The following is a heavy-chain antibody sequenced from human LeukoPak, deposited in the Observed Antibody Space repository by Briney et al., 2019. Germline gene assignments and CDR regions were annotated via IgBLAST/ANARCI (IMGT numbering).Heavy chain of an antibody. CDR3: VRDLWFAELLPLYLDH. J-gene: IGHJ4*02. CDR1: GGSISSGGYY. V-gene: IGHV4-31*03. D-gene: IGHD3-10*01. Sequence: SETLSLTCTVSGGSISSGGYYRSWIRQHPGKGLEWIGYIYYSGSTYYNPSLKSRVTISVDTSKNQFSLKLSFVTAADTAVYYCVRDLWFAELLPLYLDHRGQGTLVTVSS. CDR2: IYYSGST.